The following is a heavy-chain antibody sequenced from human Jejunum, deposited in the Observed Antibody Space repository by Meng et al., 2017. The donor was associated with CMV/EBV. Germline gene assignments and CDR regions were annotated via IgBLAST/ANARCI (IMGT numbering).Heavy chain of an antibody. CDR3: AKDLLWTYDSTTPKHY. D-gene: IGHD3-22*01. CDR1: TFSEYW. Sequence: TFSEYWMSWVRQAPGKGLEWVANIRQDGSEKNYVDSARGRFTISRDNAKNSLYLQMNTLRAEDTALYYCAKDLLWTYDSTTPKHYWGQGTLVTVSS. J-gene: IGHJ4*02. V-gene: IGHV3-7*01. CDR2: IRQDGSEK.